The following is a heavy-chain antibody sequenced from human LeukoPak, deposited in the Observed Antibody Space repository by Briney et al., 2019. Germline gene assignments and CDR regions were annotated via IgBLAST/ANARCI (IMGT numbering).Heavy chain of an antibody. V-gene: IGHV3-23*01. D-gene: IGHD6-19*01. CDR2: ISGSGGST. Sequence: GGSLRLSCAASGFTFSSYAMSWVRQAPGKGLEWVSAISGSGGSTYYADSVKGRFTISRDSSKNTLYLQMNSLRAEDTAVYYCARELAVAGTGFDYWGQGTLVTVSS. J-gene: IGHJ4*02. CDR1: GFTFSSYA. CDR3: ARELAVAGTGFDY.